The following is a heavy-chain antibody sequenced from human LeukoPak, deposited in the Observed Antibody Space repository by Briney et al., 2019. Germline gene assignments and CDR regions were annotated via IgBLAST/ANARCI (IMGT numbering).Heavy chain of an antibody. J-gene: IGHJ2*01. D-gene: IGHD2-2*02. CDR1: GFTVSSNY. CDR3: ATDGYCSSTSCYTERYFDL. CDR2: IYSGGST. Sequence: GGSLRLSCAASGFTVSSNYMSWVRQAPGKGLEWVSVIYSGGSTYYADSVKGRFTISRDNSKNTLYLQMNSLRAEDTAVYYCATDGYCSSTSCYTERYFDLWGRGTLVTVSS. V-gene: IGHV3-53*01.